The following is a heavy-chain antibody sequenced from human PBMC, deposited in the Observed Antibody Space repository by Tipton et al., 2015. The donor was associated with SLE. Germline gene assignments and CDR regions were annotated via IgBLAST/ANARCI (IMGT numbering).Heavy chain of an antibody. J-gene: IGHJ4*02. D-gene: IGHD7-27*01. CDR3: ARGSPNWDRMGY. CDR1: GGSISSSNW. CDR2: IYHSGST. Sequence: GLVKPSETLSLTCAVSGGSISSSNWWSWIRQPPGKGLEWIGEIYHSGSTNYSPSFQGHVTISADKSTSTAYLQWSSLKASDTAMYYCARGSPNWDRMGYWGQGTLVTVSS. V-gene: IGHV4-4*02.